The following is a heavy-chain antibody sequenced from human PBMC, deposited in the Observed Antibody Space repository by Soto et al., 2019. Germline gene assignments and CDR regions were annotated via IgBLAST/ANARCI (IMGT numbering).Heavy chain of an antibody. CDR2: ISYDGTDK. CDR3: ARDPKTTGGQNWAFNYFDS. J-gene: IGHJ4*02. V-gene: IGHV3-30-3*01. Sequence: GGSLRLSCAASGFSFSISPMHWVRQAPGKGPEWVALISYDGTDKFYADSVKGRFTISRDNSKSTLYLHVDSLRPEDAAVYYCARDPKTTGGQNWAFNYFDSWGQGNLVTVSS. D-gene: IGHD7-27*01. CDR1: GFSFSISP.